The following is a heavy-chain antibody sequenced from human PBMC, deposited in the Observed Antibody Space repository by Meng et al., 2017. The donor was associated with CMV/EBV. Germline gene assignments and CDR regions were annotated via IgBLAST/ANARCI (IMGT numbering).Heavy chain of an antibody. CDR2: IIPILGIA. J-gene: IGHJ6*02. Sequence: SVKVSCKASGGTFSSYTISWVRQAPGQGLEWMGRIIPILGIANYAQKFQGRVTMTRDTSISTAYMELSRLRSDDTAVYYCARDRVGYYYGMDVWGQGTTVTVSS. V-gene: IGHV1-69*04. CDR3: ARDRVGYYYGMDV. D-gene: IGHD3-16*01. CDR1: GGTFSSYT.